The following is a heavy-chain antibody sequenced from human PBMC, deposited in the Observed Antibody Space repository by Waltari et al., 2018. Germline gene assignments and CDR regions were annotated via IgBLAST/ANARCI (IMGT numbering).Heavy chain of an antibody. CDR1: GFTFSRYS. J-gene: IGHJ4*02. D-gene: IGHD6-19*01. Sequence: QVQLVESGGGVVQPGTSLRLSCADSGFTFSRYSMHWVRQAPGKGLEWVSVFYSAGSTNYADSVKGRFTISRDNSKNTLSLQMNSLRTEDTAVYYCARENSVAGARAFDYWGQGLLITVSS. CDR3: ARENSVAGARAFDY. CDR2: FYSAGST. V-gene: IGHV3-NL1*01.